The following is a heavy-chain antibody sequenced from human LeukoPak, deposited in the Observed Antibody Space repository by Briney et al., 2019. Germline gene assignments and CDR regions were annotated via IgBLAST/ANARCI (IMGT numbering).Heavy chain of an antibody. CDR3: ARVSCSGGSCPFGSWFDP. CDR2: IYYSGST. Sequence: SETLSLTCTVSGGSITSSSYYWGWLRQPRGEGLEWIVWIYYSGSTYYNPSLKSRITISVDTSKNQFSLKLNSVTAADTAVYYCARVSCSGGSCPFGSWFDPWGQGTLVTVSS. J-gene: IGHJ5*02. V-gene: IGHV4-39*01. D-gene: IGHD2-15*01. CDR1: GGSITSSSYY.